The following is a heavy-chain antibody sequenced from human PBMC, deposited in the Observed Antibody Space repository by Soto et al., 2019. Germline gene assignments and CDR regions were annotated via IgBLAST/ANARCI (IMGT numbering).Heavy chain of an antibody. J-gene: IGHJ4*02. V-gene: IGHV1-46*01. CDR3: AREVIRGWYWYLDY. CDR1: GYTLTGYY. CDR2: INPSGGST. Sequence: ASVKGSCKASGYTLTGYYMHWGRQAPGQGLEWMGIINPSGGSTSYAQKFQGRVTMTRDTSTSTVYMELSSLRSEDTAVYYCAREVIRGWYWYLDYWGQGTLVTVSS. D-gene: IGHD6-19*01.